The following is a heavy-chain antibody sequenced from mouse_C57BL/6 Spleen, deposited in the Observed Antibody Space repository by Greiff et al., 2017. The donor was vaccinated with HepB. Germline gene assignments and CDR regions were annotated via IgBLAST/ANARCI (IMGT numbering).Heavy chain of an antibody. J-gene: IGHJ2*01. CDR1: GYTFTSYW. V-gene: IGHV1-5*01. D-gene: IGHD1-1*01. Sequence: VQLQQSGTVLARPGASVKMSCKPSGYTFTSYWMHWVKQRPGQGLEWIGAIYPGNSDTSYNQKFKGKAKLTAVTSASTAYMELSSLTNEDSAVYYCTNYYGSSYVFFDYWGQGTTLTVSS. CDR3: TNYYGSSYVFFDY. CDR2: IYPGNSDT.